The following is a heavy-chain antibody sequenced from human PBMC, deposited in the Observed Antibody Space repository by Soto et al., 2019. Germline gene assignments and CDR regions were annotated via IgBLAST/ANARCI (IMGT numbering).Heavy chain of an antibody. J-gene: IGHJ4*02. CDR1: GGSMSSSNW. Sequence: QVQLQESGPGLVKPSGTLSLTCTVSGGSMSSSNWWNWVRQSPGKGLEWIGEAHHSGRTNYNPSLKSRVTISVDKSKNHFSRKLGSVTAADTAVYYCARSEATGLDYWGQGTLVTVSS. V-gene: IGHV4-4*02. CDR2: AHHSGRT. CDR3: ARSEATGLDY. D-gene: IGHD1-26*01.